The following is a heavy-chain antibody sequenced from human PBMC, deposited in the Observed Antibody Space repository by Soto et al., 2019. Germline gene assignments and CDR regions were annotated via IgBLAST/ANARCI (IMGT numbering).Heavy chain of an antibody. CDR2: ISGSGGST. J-gene: IGHJ6*02. D-gene: IGHD2-2*01. CDR3: AKDAPRIGYCSSTSCYGMDV. Sequence: GGSLRLSCAASGFTFSSYAMSWVRQAPGKGLEWVSAISGSGGSTYYADSVKGRFTISRDNSKSTLYLQMNSLRAEDTAVYYCAKDAPRIGYCSSTSCYGMDVWGQGTTVTVSS. V-gene: IGHV3-23*01. CDR1: GFTFSSYA.